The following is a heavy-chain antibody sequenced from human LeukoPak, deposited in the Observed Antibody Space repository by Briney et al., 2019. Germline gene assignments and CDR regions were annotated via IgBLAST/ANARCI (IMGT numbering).Heavy chain of an antibody. CDR1: GGSISSGSYY. CDR2: IYTSGST. Sequence: SQTLSLTCTVSGGSISSGSYYWSWIRQPAGKGLERIGRIYTSGSTNYNPSLKSRVTISVDTSKNQFSLKLSSVTAADTAVYYCARDWGYCSSTSCSPGNWFDPWGQGTLVTVSS. J-gene: IGHJ5*02. D-gene: IGHD2-2*01. V-gene: IGHV4-61*02. CDR3: ARDWGYCSSTSCSPGNWFDP.